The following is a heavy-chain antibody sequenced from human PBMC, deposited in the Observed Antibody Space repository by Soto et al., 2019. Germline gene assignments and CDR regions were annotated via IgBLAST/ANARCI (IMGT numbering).Heavy chain of an antibody. Sequence: ESGPTLVNPTQTLTLTCTFSGFSLSTSGMCVSWIRQPPGKALEWLARIDWDDDKYYTTSLKTRLTISKDTSKNQVVLTMTNMDPVDTATYYCARIYSNCRYNWFDPWGQGTLVTVSS. J-gene: IGHJ5*02. CDR1: GFSLSTSGMC. D-gene: IGHD4-4*01. V-gene: IGHV2-70*11. CDR3: ARIYSNCRYNWFDP. CDR2: IDWDDDK.